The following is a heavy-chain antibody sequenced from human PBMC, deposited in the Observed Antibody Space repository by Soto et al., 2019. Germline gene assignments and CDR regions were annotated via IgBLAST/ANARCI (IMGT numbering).Heavy chain of an antibody. D-gene: IGHD4-17*01. CDR1: GGSISSYY. CDR2: IYYSGST. Sequence: SETLSLTCTVSGGSISSYYWSWIRQPPGKGLEWIGYIYYSGSTNYNPSLKSRVTISVDTSKNQFSLKLSSVTAADTAVYYCARETYGDNWFDPWGQGTLVTVSS. CDR3: ARETYGDNWFDP. V-gene: IGHV4-59*01. J-gene: IGHJ5*02.